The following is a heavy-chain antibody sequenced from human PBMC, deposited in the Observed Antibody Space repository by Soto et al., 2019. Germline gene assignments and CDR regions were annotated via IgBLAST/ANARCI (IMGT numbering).Heavy chain of an antibody. J-gene: IGHJ5*01. CDR2: ISSSSAYK. Sequence: VQLVESGGGLVKPGGSLRPSCEGSGFMFSSYNMNWVRQAPGRGLEWVSFISSSSAYKYYEDAVKGRFTISRDNDKNSVYLQMNSLRAEDAGLYYCARSAGYCTDTSCEKGWFDSWGQGTWVTVS. CDR3: ARSAGYCTDTSCEKGWFDS. CDR1: GFMFSSYN. V-gene: IGHV3-21*01. D-gene: IGHD2-8*02.